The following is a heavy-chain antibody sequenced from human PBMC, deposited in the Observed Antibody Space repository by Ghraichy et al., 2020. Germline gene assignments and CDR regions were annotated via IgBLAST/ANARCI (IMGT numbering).Heavy chain of an antibody. V-gene: IGHV3-74*03. CDR1: GFTFNTYW. Sequence: GGSLRLSCAASGFTFNTYWMHWVRHPPGKGLVWVARINTDGSSTTYADSVKGRFTISRDNAKDTLFLQMNRLRAEDTAVYYCARAGNRYYYDNSGYRWGQGTLVTVYS. J-gene: IGHJ4*02. CDR3: ARAGNRYYYDNSGYR. D-gene: IGHD3-22*01. CDR2: INTDGSST.